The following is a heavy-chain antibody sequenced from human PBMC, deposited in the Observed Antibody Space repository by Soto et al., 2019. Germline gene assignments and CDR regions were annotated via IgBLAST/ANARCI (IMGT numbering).Heavy chain of an antibody. J-gene: IGHJ4*02. V-gene: IGHV3-49*03. Sequence: GGSLRLSCTASGFTFGDYAMTWFRQAPGKGLEWVGFIRNKAYGATTEYAASVKGRFTISRDDSKNIAYLQMNSLKTEDTALYYCVRRGQNILMRFDYWGQGTLVTVSS. D-gene: IGHD2-8*01. CDR2: IRNKAYGATT. CDR3: VRRGQNILMRFDY. CDR1: GFTFGDYA.